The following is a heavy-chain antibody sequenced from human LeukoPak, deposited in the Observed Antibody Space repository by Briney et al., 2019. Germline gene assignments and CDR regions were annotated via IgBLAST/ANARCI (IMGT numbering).Heavy chain of an antibody. CDR2: ISYDGSNK. D-gene: IGHD6-19*01. V-gene: IGHV3-30*03. Sequence: GRSLRLSCAASGFTFSRYGMHWVRQAPGKVLEWVAVISYDGSNKYYADSVKGRFTISRDNSKNTLYLQMNSLRAEDTAVYYCATIAVAGQDNWFDPWGQGTLVTVSS. CDR3: ATIAVAGQDNWFDP. CDR1: GFTFSRYG. J-gene: IGHJ5*02.